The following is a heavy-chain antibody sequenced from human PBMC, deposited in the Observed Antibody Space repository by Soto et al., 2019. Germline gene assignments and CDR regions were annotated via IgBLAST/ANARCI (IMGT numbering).Heavy chain of an antibody. CDR1: GGTFSSYA. J-gene: IGHJ6*02. D-gene: IGHD5-18*01. Sequence: GASVKVSCKASGGTFSSYAISWVRQAPGQGLEWMGGIIPIFGTANYAQKFQGRVTITADESTSTAYMELSSLRSEDTAVYYCARKYSLNYGMDVWGQGTTVTV. CDR3: ARKYSLNYGMDV. V-gene: IGHV1-69*13. CDR2: IIPIFGTA.